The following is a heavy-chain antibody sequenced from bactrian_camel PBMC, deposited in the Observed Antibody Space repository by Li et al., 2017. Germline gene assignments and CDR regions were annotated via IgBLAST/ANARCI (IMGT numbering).Heavy chain of an antibody. CDR1: AYDHKWWF. Sequence: DVQLVESGGGSAQAGESLILSRSASAYDHKWWFMAWFRQAPGKGLEWVAAINSGGGVTYYADSVKGRFTISQDSAKNTVYLQMNSLKPEDTALYYCATSIMPRRPTLQTSRAFGYWVQGTQVTVS. D-gene: IGHD1*01. J-gene: IGHJ6*01. CDR2: INSGGGVT. V-gene: IGHV3S40*01. CDR3: ATSIMPRRPTLQTSRAFGY.